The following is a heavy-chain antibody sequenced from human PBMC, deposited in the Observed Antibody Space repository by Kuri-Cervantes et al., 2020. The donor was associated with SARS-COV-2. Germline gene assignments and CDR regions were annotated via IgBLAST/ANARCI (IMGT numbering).Heavy chain of an antibody. CDR1: GYTFTGYY. D-gene: IGHD7-27*01. CDR3: ARGRFVTGEDYFDY. V-gene: IGHV1-2*02. J-gene: IGHJ4*02. CDR2: ISPIVGDT. Sequence: ASVKVSCKASGYTFTGYYMHWVRLAPGQGLEWMAIISPIVGDTTYAQRFRDRLSVTMDTSISTAYMELSRLTSDDTAVYYCARGRFVTGEDYFDYWGQGTLVTVSS.